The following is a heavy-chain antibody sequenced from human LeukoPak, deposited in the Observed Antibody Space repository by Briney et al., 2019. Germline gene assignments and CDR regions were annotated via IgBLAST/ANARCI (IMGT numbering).Heavy chain of an antibody. CDR3: ARGPPIQLWPRYYYYYYGMDV. Sequence: ASVKVSCKASGYTFTSYDINWVRQATGQGLEWMGWMNPNSGNTGYAQKFQGRVTMTTNTSISTAYMELSSLRSEDTAVYYCARGPPIQLWPRYYYYYYGMDVWGQGTTVTVSS. J-gene: IGHJ6*02. CDR1: GYTFTSYD. V-gene: IGHV1-8*01. CDR2: MNPNSGNT. D-gene: IGHD5-18*01.